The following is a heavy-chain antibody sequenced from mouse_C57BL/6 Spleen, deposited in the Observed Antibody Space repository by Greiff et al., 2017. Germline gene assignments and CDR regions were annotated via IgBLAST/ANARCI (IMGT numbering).Heavy chain of an antibody. D-gene: IGHD1-1*01. J-gene: IGHJ2*01. V-gene: IGHV1-7*01. CDR1: GYTFTSYW. CDR2: INPSSGYT. CDR3: ARPYGSSPYYFDY. Sequence: QVQLQQSGAELAKPGASVKLSCKASGYTFTSYWLHWVKQRPGQGLEWIGYINPSSGYTKYNQKFKDKATLTADKSSSTAYMQLSSLTYEDSAVYYCARPYGSSPYYFDYGGQGTTLTVSS.